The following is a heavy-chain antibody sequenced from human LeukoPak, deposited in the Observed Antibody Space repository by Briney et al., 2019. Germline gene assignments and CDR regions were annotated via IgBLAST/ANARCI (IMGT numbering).Heavy chain of an antibody. V-gene: IGHV4-4*07. J-gene: IGHJ4*02. CDR2: IYSSGST. Sequence: PSETLSLTCTVSGGSINNYYWSWIRQPAGKGLEWIGLIYSSGSTSYNPSLKSRVTMSVDTSKKQFSLRLSSVTAADTAVYYCARTPIYYFDNSGYYNWGQGTLVTVSS. CDR3: ARTPIYYFDNSGYYN. D-gene: IGHD3-22*01. CDR1: GGSINNYY.